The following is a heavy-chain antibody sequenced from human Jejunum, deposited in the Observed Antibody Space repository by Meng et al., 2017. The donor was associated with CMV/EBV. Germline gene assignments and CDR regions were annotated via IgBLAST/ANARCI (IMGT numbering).Heavy chain of an antibody. V-gene: IGHV3-30*02. Sequence: GFPFSAYGMPWVRQAPGKGLEWVAFIRYDGNNEYHADSVKGRFAISRDNSENTLYLQMSSLRAEDTAVYYCARDWGSVGIYNWFDPWGQGTLVTVSS. CDR2: IRYDGNNE. CDR1: GFPFSAYG. CDR3: ARDWGSVGIYNWFDP. D-gene: IGHD3-16*01. J-gene: IGHJ5*02.